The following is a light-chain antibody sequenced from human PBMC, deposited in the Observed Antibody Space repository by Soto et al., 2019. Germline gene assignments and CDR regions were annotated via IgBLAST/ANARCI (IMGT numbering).Light chain of an antibody. CDR3: QTYNGAPWT. CDR2: AAS. V-gene: IGKV1-27*01. CDR1: QGISTY. J-gene: IGKJ1*01. Sequence: DIQMTQSPSSLSASVGDRVTITCRASQGISTYLVWYQQKPGTVPKLLIFAASTLQSGVPSRFSGSGSGTDFTLTISSLQPEDVATYYCQTYNGAPWTFDHGTKVEIK.